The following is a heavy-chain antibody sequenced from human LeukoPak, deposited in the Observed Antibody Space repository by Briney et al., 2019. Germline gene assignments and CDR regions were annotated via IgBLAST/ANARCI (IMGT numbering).Heavy chain of an antibody. V-gene: IGHV1-2*02. CDR1: GYTFTSYD. CDR2: INPNSGGT. J-gene: IGHJ5*02. Sequence: ASVKVSCKASGYTFTSYDINWVRQATGQGLEWMGWINPNSGGTNYAQKFQGRVTMTRDTSISTAYMELSRLRSDDTAVYYCASTRTYYDFWKFDPWGQGTLVTVSS. D-gene: IGHD3-3*01. CDR3: ASTRTYYDFWKFDP.